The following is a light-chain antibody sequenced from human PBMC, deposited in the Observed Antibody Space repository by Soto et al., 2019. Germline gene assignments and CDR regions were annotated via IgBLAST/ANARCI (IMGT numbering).Light chain of an antibody. CDR1: SSDVGGYNY. CDR2: EVS. CDR3: CSYTSSSTLV. J-gene: IGLJ2*01. V-gene: IGLV2-14*01. Sequence: QSALTQPASVSGSPGQSITISCTGTSSDVGGYNYVSWYQQHPGKAPKVVIYEVSNRPSWISNRFSGSKSGNTASLTISGLQDEDEADYYCCSYTSSSTLVFGGGTKVTVL.